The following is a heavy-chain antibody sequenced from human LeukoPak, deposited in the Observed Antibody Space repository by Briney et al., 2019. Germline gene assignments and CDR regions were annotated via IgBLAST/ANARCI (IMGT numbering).Heavy chain of an antibody. J-gene: IGHJ4*02. V-gene: IGHV3-48*03. CDR1: GFTFSNYE. D-gene: IGHD1-1*01. CDR2: ISDSGTTI. CDR3: ARVTDWNDLDY. Sequence: WGSLSLSCAASGFTFSNYEMNWVRQAPGKGLEWVSYISDSGTTIYYGDSVKGRFTISRDNAKKSLYLQMNDLRAEDTAAYYCARVTDWNDLDYWGPGTLVTVSS.